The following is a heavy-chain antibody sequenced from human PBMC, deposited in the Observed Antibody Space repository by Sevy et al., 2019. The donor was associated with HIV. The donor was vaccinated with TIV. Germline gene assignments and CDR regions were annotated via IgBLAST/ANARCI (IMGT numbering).Heavy chain of an antibody. CDR1: GFSFSTHG. D-gene: IGHD5-18*01. CDR3: ARDLGEYNYSPSFY. Sequence: GGSLRLSCAASGFSFSTHGMHWVRQAPGKGLEWVAVISYDGIKKYYVDSLKGRFTIYIDNSKNTLYLQMNSLKTDDTAVYYCARDLGEYNYSPSFYWGQGTLVTVSS. CDR2: ISYDGIKK. V-gene: IGHV3-30*03. J-gene: IGHJ4*02.